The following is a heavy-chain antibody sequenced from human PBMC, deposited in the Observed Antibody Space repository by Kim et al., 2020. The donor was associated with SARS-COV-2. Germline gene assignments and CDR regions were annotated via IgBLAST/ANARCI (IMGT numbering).Heavy chain of an antibody. CDR3: ARAYSSSWYAITRGAFDI. Sequence: GGSLRLSCAASGFTFSSYSMNWVRQAPGKGLEWVSSISSSSSYIYYADSVKGRFTISRDNAKNSLYLQMNSLRAEDTAVYYCARAYSSSWYAITRGAFDIWGQGTMVTVSS. D-gene: IGHD6-13*01. CDR1: GFTFSSYS. CDR2: ISSSSSYI. V-gene: IGHV3-21*01. J-gene: IGHJ3*02.